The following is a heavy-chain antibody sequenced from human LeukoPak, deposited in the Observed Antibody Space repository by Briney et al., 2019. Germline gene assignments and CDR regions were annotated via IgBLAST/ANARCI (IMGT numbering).Heavy chain of an antibody. Sequence: SETLSLTCAVYGGSFSGYYWGWIRQPPGKGLEWIGNIYYSGSTYYNPSLESRVTMSLDTSKNQFSLKLSSVTAADTAVYYCARRYKNYYGSGKFAFDVWGQGTMVTVSS. D-gene: IGHD3-10*01. J-gene: IGHJ3*01. CDR1: GGSFSGYY. CDR3: ARRYKNYYGSGKFAFDV. CDR2: IYYSGST. V-gene: IGHV4-34*01.